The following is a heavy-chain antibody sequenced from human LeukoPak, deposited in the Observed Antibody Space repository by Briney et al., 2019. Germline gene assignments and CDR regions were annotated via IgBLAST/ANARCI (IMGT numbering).Heavy chain of an antibody. CDR2: IYYSGST. V-gene: IGHV4-59*12. J-gene: IGHJ4*02. CDR3: ARGRKPFDY. Sequence: SETLSLTCTVSGGSISSYYWSWIRQPPGKGLEWIGYIYYSGSTNYNPSLKSRVTISVDTSKNQFSLKLSSVTAADTAVYYCARGRKPFDYWGQGTLVTVSS. CDR1: GGSISSYY.